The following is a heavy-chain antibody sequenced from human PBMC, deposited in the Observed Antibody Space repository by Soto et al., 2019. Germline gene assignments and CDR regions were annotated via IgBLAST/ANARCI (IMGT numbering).Heavy chain of an antibody. CDR1: GFTFSSYA. D-gene: IGHD2-15*01. CDR2: VSGGGGST. J-gene: IGHJ4*02. CDR3: AKDGALYCSGGSCYVDY. Sequence: PGGSLRLSCAASGFTFSSYAMSWVRQAPGKGLEWVSAVSGGGGSTYYADSVKGRFTISRDNSKNTLYLQMNSLRAEDTAVYYCAKDGALYCSGGSCYVDYWGQGTLVTVSS. V-gene: IGHV3-23*01.